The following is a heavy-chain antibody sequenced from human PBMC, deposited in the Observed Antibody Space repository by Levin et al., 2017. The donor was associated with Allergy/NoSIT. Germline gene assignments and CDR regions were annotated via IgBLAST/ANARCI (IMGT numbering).Heavy chain of an antibody. V-gene: IGHV3-33*01. CDR3: ARDRLAVLLWFGELSTFEY. CDR2: IWYDGSNK. Sequence: GESLKISCAASGFTFSSYGMHWVRQAPGKGLEWVAVIWYDGSNKYYADSVKGRFTISRDNSKNTLYLQMNSLRAEDTAVYYCARDRLAVLLWFGELSTFEYWGQGTLVTVSS. J-gene: IGHJ4*02. D-gene: IGHD3-10*01. CDR1: GFTFSSYG.